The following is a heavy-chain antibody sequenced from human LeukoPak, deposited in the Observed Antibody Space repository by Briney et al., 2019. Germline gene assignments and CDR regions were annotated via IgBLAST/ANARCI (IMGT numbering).Heavy chain of an antibody. D-gene: IGHD6-13*01. V-gene: IGHV3-21*01. CDR3: AKDRSSSNWYYFDY. CDR2: ISSSGSYI. Sequence: GGPLRLSCAASGFTFSTYTMNWVRQAPGKGLEWVSSISSSGSYIYYADSVKGRITISRDNAKNSLYLQMNSLRPEDTAVYYCAKDRSSSNWYYFDYWGQGTLDTVSS. J-gene: IGHJ4*02. CDR1: GFTFSTYT.